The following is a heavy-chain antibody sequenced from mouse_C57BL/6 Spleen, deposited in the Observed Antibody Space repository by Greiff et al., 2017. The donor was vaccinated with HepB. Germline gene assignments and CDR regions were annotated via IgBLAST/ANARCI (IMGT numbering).Heavy chain of an antibody. J-gene: IGHJ2*01. CDR2: IYPGDGDT. V-gene: IGHV1-80*01. Sequence: VQVVESGAELVKPGASVKISCKASGYAFSSYWMNWVKQRPGKGLEWIGQIYPGDGDTNYNGKFKGKATLTADKSSSTAYMQLSSLTSEDSAVYFCARRGGPFYFDYWGQGTTLTVSS. CDR1: GYAFSSYW. CDR3: ARRGGPFYFDY.